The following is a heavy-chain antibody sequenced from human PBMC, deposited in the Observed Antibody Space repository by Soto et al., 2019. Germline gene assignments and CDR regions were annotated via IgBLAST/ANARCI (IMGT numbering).Heavy chain of an antibody. CDR1: GYTFTSYV. CDR2: ISAYNGNT. D-gene: IGHD4-17*01. J-gene: IGHJ3*02. Sequence: GASVKVSCKASGYTFTSYVISWVRQAPGQGLEWMGWISAYNGNTNYAQKLQGRVTMTTDTSTSTAYMELRSLRSDDTAVYYCARGSYGRYPGAFDIWGQGTMVTVSS. CDR3: ARGSYGRYPGAFDI. V-gene: IGHV1-18*01.